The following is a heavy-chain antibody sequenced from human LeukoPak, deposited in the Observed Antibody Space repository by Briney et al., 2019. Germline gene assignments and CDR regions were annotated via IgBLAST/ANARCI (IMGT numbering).Heavy chain of an antibody. D-gene: IGHD5-18*01. CDR1: GFTFSSYW. J-gene: IGHJ4*02. V-gene: IGHV3-74*01. CDR2: INSDGSST. CDR3: ARDGKRGYSYGYTDY. Sequence: GGSLRLSCAASGFTFSSYWMHWVRQAPGEGLVWVSRINSDGSSTSYADSVKGRFTISRDNAKNTRYLQMNGLRAEDTALYYCARDGKRGYSYGYTDYWGQGTLVTVSS.